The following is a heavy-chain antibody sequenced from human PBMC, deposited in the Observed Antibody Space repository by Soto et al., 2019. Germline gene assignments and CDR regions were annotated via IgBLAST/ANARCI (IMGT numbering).Heavy chain of an antibody. J-gene: IGHJ1*01. CDR1: GGSFSGYD. D-gene: IGHD4-17*01. Sequence: SETLSLTCAVYGGSFSGYDWSWIRKPPGKGLEWIGEINHSGSTNYNPSLKSRVTISVDTSKNQFSLKLSSVTAADTAVYYCARDYGDYDEYFQHWGQGTLVTVSS. CDR3: ARDYGDYDEYFQH. CDR2: INHSGST. V-gene: IGHV4-34*01.